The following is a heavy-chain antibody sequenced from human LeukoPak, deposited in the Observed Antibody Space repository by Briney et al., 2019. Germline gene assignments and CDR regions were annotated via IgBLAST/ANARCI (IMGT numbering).Heavy chain of an antibody. Sequence: PGGSLRLSCAASGFTFDDYAMHWVRQAPGKGLEWVSLISGDGGSTYYADSVKGRFTISRDNSKNALYLQMNSLRGDDTAVYYCATEADDAFDIWGQGTMVTVSS. CDR1: GFTFDDYA. J-gene: IGHJ3*02. V-gene: IGHV3-43*02. D-gene: IGHD6-19*01. CDR3: ATEADDAFDI. CDR2: ISGDGGST.